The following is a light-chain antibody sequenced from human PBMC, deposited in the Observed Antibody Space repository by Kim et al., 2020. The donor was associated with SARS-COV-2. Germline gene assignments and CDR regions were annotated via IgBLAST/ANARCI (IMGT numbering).Light chain of an antibody. CDR1: SYINVGSHN. J-gene: IGLJ2*01. CDR2: YFSDSDK. V-gene: IGLV5-37*01. Sequence: LTRTLPSYINVGSHNVYWFQQKPGSPPRYRLYYFSDSDKGQGSGVPSRFSGSKDASANTGILLISGLQSEDEADYYCMIWPRNAVLFGGGTQLTVL. CDR3: MIWPRNAVL.